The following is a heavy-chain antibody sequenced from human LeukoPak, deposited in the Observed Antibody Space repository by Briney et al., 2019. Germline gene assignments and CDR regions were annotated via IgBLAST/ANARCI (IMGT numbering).Heavy chain of an antibody. CDR1: GGSISSYY. Sequence: SSETLSLTCTVSGGSISSYYWSWIRQPPGKGLEWIGYIYYSGSTNYNPSLKSRVTISVDTSKNQFSLKLSSVTAADTAVYYCARALFVWTTGTTRDAFDIWGQGTMVIVSS. D-gene: IGHD1-1*01. CDR3: ARALFVWTTGTTRDAFDI. CDR2: IYYSGST. V-gene: IGHV4-59*01. J-gene: IGHJ3*02.